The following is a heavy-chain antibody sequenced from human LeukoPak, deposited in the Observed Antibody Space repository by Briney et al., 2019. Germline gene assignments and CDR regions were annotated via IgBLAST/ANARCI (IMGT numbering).Heavy chain of an antibody. CDR1: GGTFSSYT. J-gene: IGHJ4*02. Sequence: SVKVSCKASGGTFSSYTISWERQAPGQGLEWMGRIIPILGIANYAQKFQGRVTITADKSTSTAYMELSSLRSEDTAVYYCARAYSSGRGYYFDYWGQGTLVTVSS. CDR2: IIPILGIA. D-gene: IGHD6-19*01. V-gene: IGHV1-69*02. CDR3: ARAYSSGRGYYFDY.